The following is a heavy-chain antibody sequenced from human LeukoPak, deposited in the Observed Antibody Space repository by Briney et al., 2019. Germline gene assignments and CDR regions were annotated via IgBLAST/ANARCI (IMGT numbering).Heavy chain of an antibody. V-gene: IGHV4-59*08. CDR2: IYHSGST. Sequence: SETLSLTCTVSGGSISSYYWSWIRQPPGKGPEWIGSIYHSGSTYYNPSLKSRVTISVDTSKNQFSLKLSSVTAADTAVYYCARIRLITFGGVIVRGPNWFDPWGQGTLVTVSS. CDR1: GGSISSYY. CDR3: ARIRLITFGGVIVRGPNWFDP. D-gene: IGHD3-16*02. J-gene: IGHJ5*02.